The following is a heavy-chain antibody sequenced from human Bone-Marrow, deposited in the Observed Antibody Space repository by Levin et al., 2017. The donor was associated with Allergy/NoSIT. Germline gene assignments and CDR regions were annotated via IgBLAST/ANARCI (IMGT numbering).Heavy chain of an antibody. D-gene: IGHD6-13*01. J-gene: IGHJ5*02. CDR3: ATDPARGSLDWFDP. Sequence: GESLKISCAASGFNVRSNFMSWVRQAPGRGLEWVSVIYIDGSPDYADSVKGRFTVSRDNSKNTVYLQMNRLRAEDTAVYYCATDPARGSLDWFDPWGQGTLVTVSS. CDR1: GFNVRSNF. CDR2: IYIDGSP. V-gene: IGHV3-53*01.